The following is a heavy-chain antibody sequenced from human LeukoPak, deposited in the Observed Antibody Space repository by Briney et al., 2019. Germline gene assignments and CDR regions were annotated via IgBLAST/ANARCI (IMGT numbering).Heavy chain of an antibody. J-gene: IGHJ6*02. CDR2: IKQDGSEK. D-gene: IGHD3-16*01. Sequence: PGGSLRLSCTASGLTFSDYGMTWVRQAPGKGLEWVANIKQDGSEKYYVDSVKGRFTISRDNAKNSLYLQMNSLRAEDTAVYYCAREGGYQYYYAMDVWGQGTTVTVSS. CDR3: AREGGYQYYYAMDV. V-gene: IGHV3-7*01. CDR1: GLTFSDYG.